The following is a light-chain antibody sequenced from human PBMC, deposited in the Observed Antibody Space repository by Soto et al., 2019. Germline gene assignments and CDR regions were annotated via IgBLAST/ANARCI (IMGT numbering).Light chain of an antibody. J-gene: IGLJ1*01. CDR3: SSYTNINTRACV. Sequence: QSALTQPASVSGSPVQSITISCTGTSGDIGSYNRVSWYQQHPGKAPKLLIYEVTDRPSGVSNRFSGSKSGNTASLTISGLQAEDEAEYYCSSYTNINTRACVFGTGTKLTVL. CDR2: EVT. V-gene: IGLV2-14*01. CDR1: SGDIGSYNR.